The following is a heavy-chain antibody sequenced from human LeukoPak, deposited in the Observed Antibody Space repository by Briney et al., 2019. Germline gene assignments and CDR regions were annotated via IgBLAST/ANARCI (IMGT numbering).Heavy chain of an antibody. CDR1: GGSISSYY. CDR3: ARHCDVDIVATCFGY. D-gene: IGHD5-12*01. J-gene: IGHJ4*02. Sequence: SETLSLTCTVSGGSISSYYWSWIRQPPGKGLEWIGYIYYSGSTNYNPSLKSRVTISVDTSKNQFSLKLSSMTAADTAVYYCARHCDVDIVATCFGYWGQGTLVTVSS. V-gene: IGHV4-59*01. CDR2: IYYSGST.